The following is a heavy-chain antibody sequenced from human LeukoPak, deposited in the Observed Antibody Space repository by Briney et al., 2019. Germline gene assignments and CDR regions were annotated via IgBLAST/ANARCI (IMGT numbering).Heavy chain of an antibody. J-gene: IGHJ4*02. CDR2: ITIGGDYI. V-gene: IGHV3-21*01. CDR1: GFTFNTFN. Sequence: GSLRLSCAASGFTFNTFNMTWVRQAPGKGLEWVSSITIGGDYIYYAESVKGRFTTSRDNAKNSLSLQLNSLRVEDTGVYYCVRGHYDVLAASYKWTPDYWGQGTLVTVSS. D-gene: IGHD3-9*01. CDR3: VRGHYDVLAASYKWTPDY.